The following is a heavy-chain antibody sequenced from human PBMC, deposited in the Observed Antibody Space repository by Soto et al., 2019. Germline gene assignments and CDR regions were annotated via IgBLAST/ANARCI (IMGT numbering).Heavy chain of an antibody. CDR3: AKGTLTMVRGAKPYYYYMDV. D-gene: IGHD3-10*01. Sequence: GGSLRLSCAASGFTFSSYAMSWVRQAPGKGLEWVSAISGSGGSTYYADSVKGRFTISRDNSKNTLYLQMNSLRAEDTAVYYCAKGTLTMVRGAKPYYYYMDVWGKGTTVTVSS. V-gene: IGHV3-23*01. CDR2: ISGSGGST. CDR1: GFTFSSYA. J-gene: IGHJ6*03.